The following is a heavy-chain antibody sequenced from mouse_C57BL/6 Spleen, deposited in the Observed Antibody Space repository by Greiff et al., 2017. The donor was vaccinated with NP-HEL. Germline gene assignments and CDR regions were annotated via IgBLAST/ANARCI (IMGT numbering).Heavy chain of an antibody. J-gene: IGHJ2*01. CDR2: IRNKANGYTT. Sequence: EVQGVESGGGLVQPGGSLSLSCAASGFTFTDYYMSWVRQPPGKALEWLGFIRNKANGYTTEYSASVKGRFTISRDNSQSILYLQMNALRAEDSATYYCARLPIYCGSYYFDYWGQGTTLTVSS. V-gene: IGHV7-3*01. CDR3: ARLPIYCGSYYFDY. CDR1: GFTFTDYY. D-gene: IGHD1-1*01.